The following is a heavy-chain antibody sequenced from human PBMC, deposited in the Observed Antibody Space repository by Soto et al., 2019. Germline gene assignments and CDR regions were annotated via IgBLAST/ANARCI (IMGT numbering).Heavy chain of an antibody. Sequence: VELVPSGGEVRKPGASVTVSCRASGYTFTKYGISWVRQAPGQGLEWMGWISADNDNTNYAQNLQGRVTMTTDTSTSTAYMQLRSLRSDDTAVYFCSRGTSGYDCGLFDFWGQGTLVTVSS. CDR1: GYTFTKYG. CDR2: ISADNDNT. V-gene: IGHV1-18*01. CDR3: SRGTSGYDCGLFDF. D-gene: IGHD5-12*01. J-gene: IGHJ4*02.